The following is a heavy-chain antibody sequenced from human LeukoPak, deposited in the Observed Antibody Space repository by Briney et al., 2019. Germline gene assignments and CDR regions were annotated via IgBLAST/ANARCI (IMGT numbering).Heavy chain of an antibody. CDR1: GGSISRINYY. CDR2: IYPSGST. CDR3: ASSRTESCSGGSCSHY. J-gene: IGHJ4*02. D-gene: IGHD2-15*01. V-gene: IGHV4-39*07. Sequence: KPSETLSLTCTVSGGSISRINYYWGWIRQPPGKGLEWIGSIYPSGSTYDNPSLKSRVTISVNTSKNQISLNLNSVTAADTAVYYCASSRTESCSGGSCSHYWGQGALVTVSS.